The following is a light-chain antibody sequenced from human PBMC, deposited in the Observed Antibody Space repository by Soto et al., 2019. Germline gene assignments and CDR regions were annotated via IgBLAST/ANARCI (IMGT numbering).Light chain of an antibody. Sequence: DIQMTQSPSTLSASVGDRVTITCRASQSISSWLAWYQQKPGKAPRLLIYKASTLESGVPSRFSGSGSGTDFTLTISSLQPDDFATYYCQQSYSTPITFGQGTRLEIK. CDR2: KAS. CDR1: QSISSW. CDR3: QQSYSTPIT. V-gene: IGKV1-5*03. J-gene: IGKJ5*01.